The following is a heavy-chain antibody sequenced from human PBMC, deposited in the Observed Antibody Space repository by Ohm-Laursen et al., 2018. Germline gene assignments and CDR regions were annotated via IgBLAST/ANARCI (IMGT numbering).Heavy chain of an antibody. J-gene: IGHJ3*02. V-gene: IGHV1-46*01. CDR1: GYTFTSYY. CDR3: ARHGPILGAALRNDALDI. Sequence: ASVKVSCNASGYTFTSYYMHWVRQAPGQGLEWMGIINPSGGSTSYAQKFQGRVTMTRDTSTSTVYMELSSLRSEDTAVYYCARHGPILGAALRNDALDIWGQGTMVTVSS. D-gene: IGHD1-26*01. CDR2: INPSGGST.